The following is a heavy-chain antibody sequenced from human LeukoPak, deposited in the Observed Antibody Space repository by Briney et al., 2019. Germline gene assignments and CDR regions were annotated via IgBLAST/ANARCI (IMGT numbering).Heavy chain of an antibody. J-gene: IGHJ4*02. V-gene: IGHV1-18*01. D-gene: IGHD3-10*01. CDR1: GYTFTSYC. Sequence: ASVKVSCKASGYTFTSYCISWVRQAPGQGLEWMGWISSYNGNTNYAQKLQGRVTMTTDTSTSTAYMALRSLRSDDTAVYYCARDSVFWVRGVRDCSQVSYYFDYWGQGTLVTVSS. CDR2: ISSYNGNT. CDR3: ARDSVFWVRGVRDCSQVSYYFDY.